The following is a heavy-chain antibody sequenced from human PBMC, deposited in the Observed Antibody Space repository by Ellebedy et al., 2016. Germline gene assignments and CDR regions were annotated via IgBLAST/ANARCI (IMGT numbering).Heavy chain of an antibody. J-gene: IGHJ4*02. CDR1: GFTFSSYW. D-gene: IGHD1-26*01. CDR3: ARGRSGSYLLGY. CDR2: ISSSGTYI. V-gene: IGHV3-21*01. Sequence: GESLKISCAASGFTFSSYWMHWVRQAPGKGLEWVSSISSSGTYIYYADSVNGRFTISRDNAKNSLYLQMNSLRAEDTAVYYCARGRSGSYLLGYWGQGTLVTVSS.